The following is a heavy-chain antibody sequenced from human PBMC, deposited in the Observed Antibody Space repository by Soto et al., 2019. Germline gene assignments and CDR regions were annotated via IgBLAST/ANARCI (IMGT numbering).Heavy chain of an antibody. CDR2: ISYDGSNK. J-gene: IGHJ6*02. V-gene: IGHV3-30*18. CDR1: GFTFSSYG. Sequence: QVQLVESGGGVVQPGRSLRLSCAASGFTFSSYGMHWVRQAPGKGLEWVAVISYDGSNKYYADSVKGRFTISRDNSKNNLSLQLNILGAEDTAVYYCAKSKGLTLIVGEYGIDVWGQGTTVTVSS. CDR3: AKSKGLTLIVGEYGIDV. D-gene: IGHD3-22*01.